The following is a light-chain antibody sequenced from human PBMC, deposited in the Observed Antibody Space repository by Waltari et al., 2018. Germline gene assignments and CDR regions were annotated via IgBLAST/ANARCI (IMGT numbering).Light chain of an antibody. CDR2: WAS. CDR3: KQYYDIPWT. Sequence: DIVMTQSPDSLAVSLGERVTINCKSSQSVLYSSNSQNYLAWYQQKPGQPPKLLIYWASARESGVPDRLSGSGSGTDFTLTISSLQAEDVAVYYCKQYYDIPWTFGQGTKVEIK. V-gene: IGKV4-1*01. J-gene: IGKJ1*01. CDR1: QSVLYSSNSQNY.